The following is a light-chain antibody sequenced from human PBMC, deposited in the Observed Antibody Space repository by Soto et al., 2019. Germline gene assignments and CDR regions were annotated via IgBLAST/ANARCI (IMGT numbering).Light chain of an antibody. CDR1: SSTVGGFNV. J-gene: IGLJ1*01. Sequence: QYALTQPASVSGSPGQSITISCTGTSSTVGGFNVVSWYQQHPGKAPKVIIYEGIKRPSGVSNRFSGSNSGSTASLTISGLQAEDEADYYCCSYVGATTYVFGTGTQLTVL. V-gene: IGLV2-23*01. CDR3: CSYVGATTYV. CDR2: EGI.